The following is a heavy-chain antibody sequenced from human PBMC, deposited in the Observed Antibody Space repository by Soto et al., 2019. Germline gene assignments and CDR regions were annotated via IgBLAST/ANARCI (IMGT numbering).Heavy chain of an antibody. CDR1: GGSISSYY. Sequence: SETLSLTCTVSGGSISSYYWSWIRQPPGKGLEWIGYIYYSGSTNYNPSLKSRVTISVDTSKNQFSLKLSSVTAADTAVYYCARASSSWYGNYYGMDVWGQGTTVTVSS. J-gene: IGHJ6*02. CDR3: ARASSSWYGNYYGMDV. V-gene: IGHV4-59*01. CDR2: IYYSGST. D-gene: IGHD6-13*01.